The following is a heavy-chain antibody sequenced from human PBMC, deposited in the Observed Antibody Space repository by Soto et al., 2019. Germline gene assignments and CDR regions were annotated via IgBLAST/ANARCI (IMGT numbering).Heavy chain of an antibody. Sequence: GGSLRLSCAASGFTFSSYGMHWVRQAPGKGLEWVAVISYDGSNKYYADSVKGRFTISRDNSKNTLYLQMNSLRAEDTAVYYCAKGRRIAVANDAFDIWGQGTMVTVSS. J-gene: IGHJ3*02. CDR3: AKGRRIAVANDAFDI. D-gene: IGHD6-19*01. CDR2: ISYDGSNK. CDR1: GFTFSSYG. V-gene: IGHV3-30*18.